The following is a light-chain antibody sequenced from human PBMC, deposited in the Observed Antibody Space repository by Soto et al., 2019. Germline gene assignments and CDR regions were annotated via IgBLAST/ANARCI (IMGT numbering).Light chain of an antibody. CDR2: GAS. CDR1: QSVSLNY. CDR3: QQYDRSPYT. V-gene: IGKV3-20*01. Sequence: EIVLTQSPGTLSLSPGERGTLSCRASQSVSLNYLAWYQQTPGQAPRLLIFGASSRVPGIPDRFSGSGSGTDFTLTISRLEPEDFAVYYCQQYDRSPYTFGRGTKLEIK. J-gene: IGKJ2*01.